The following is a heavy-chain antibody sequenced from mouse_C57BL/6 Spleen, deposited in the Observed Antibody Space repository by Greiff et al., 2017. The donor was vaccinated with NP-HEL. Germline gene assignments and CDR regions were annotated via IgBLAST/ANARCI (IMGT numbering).Heavy chain of an antibody. CDR1: GFTFSNYW. J-gene: IGHJ4*01. Sequence: EVKVVESGGGLVQPGGSMKLSCVASGFTFSNYWMNWVRQSPEKGLEWVAQIRLKSDNYATHYAESVKGRFTISRDDSKSSVYLQMNNLRAEDTGIYYCTVSYGYGYYYAMDYWGQGTSVTVSS. V-gene: IGHV6-3*01. D-gene: IGHD2-2*01. CDR3: TVSYGYGYYYAMDY. CDR2: IRLKSDNYAT.